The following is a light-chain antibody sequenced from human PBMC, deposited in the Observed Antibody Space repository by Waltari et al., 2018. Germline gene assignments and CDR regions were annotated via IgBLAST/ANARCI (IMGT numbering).Light chain of an antibody. Sequence: EIVMTQSPATLSVSPGERAPLSCRASQSVSSNLAWFQQKPGQAPRLLIYVASTRATGIPARFSGSGSGTEFTLTISSLQSEDFAVYYCQQYNNWPLTFGGGTKVEIK. J-gene: IGKJ4*01. CDR1: QSVSSN. CDR2: VAS. V-gene: IGKV3-15*01. CDR3: QQYNNWPLT.